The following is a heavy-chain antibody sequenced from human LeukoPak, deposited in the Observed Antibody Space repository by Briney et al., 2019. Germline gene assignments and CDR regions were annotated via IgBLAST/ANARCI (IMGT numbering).Heavy chain of an antibody. D-gene: IGHD5-12*01. CDR3: ARVRVATTIDY. J-gene: IGHJ4*02. Sequence: PSETLSLTCTVSGGSISSYYWSWIRQPPGKGLEWIGYIYNSGSTNYNPSLKSRVTISIDTSKNQFSLRLSSVTAADTAVYYCARVRVATTIDYWGQGTLVTVSS. CDR1: GGSISSYY. CDR2: IYNSGST. V-gene: IGHV4-59*08.